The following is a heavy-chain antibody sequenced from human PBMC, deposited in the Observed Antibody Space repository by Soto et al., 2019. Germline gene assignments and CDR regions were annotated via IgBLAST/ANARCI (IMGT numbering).Heavy chain of an antibody. J-gene: IGHJ1*01. CDR3: VKDESINWYSGHFRH. CDR2: INWNSGSI. Sequence: SLRLSCAAXGFTFDDYAMHWVRQVPGKGLEWVSGINWNSGSIGYGDSVKGRFAISRDNAKNSLHLQMNSLSAEDTAFYYCVKDESINWYSGHFRHWGQGTLVTVS. D-gene: IGHD6-13*01. V-gene: IGHV3-9*01. CDR1: GFTFDDYA.